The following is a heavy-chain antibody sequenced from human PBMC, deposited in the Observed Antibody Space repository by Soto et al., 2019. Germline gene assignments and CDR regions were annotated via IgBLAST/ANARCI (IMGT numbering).Heavy chain of an antibody. CDR2: IYYSGST. CDR3: SPYQLHRFDP. D-gene: IGHD2-2*01. J-gene: IGHJ5*02. V-gene: IGHV4-61*01. Sequence: QVQLQESGPGLVKPSETLSLMCTVSGGSVSSGSYYWSWIRQPPGKGLEWIGYIYYSGSTNYNPSLKSRVTISVDTSKNQFSLKLSSVTAADTAVYYCSPYQLHRFDPWGQGTLVTVSS. CDR1: GGSVSSGSYY.